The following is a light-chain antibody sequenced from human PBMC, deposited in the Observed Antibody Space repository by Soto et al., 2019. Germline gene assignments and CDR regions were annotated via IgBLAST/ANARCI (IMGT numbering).Light chain of an antibody. CDR2: EVT. CDR3: SSYTNTTTPL. CDR1: SSDIGAYDY. V-gene: IGLV2-14*01. Sequence: QSALTQPASVSGSPGQSITISCSGTSSDIGAYDYVSWYQHHPGKAPKLLIYEVTYRPSGVSSRFSGSKSDNTASLTISGLQPEDESDYYCSSYTNTTTPLFGGGTKLTVL. J-gene: IGLJ2*01.